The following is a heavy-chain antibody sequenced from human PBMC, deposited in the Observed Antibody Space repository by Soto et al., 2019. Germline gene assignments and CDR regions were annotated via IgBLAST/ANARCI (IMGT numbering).Heavy chain of an antibody. J-gene: IGHJ6*03. CDR3: ARGMSGIVVVPGAIVAMDV. Sequence: QVQLQESGPGLVKPSQTLSLTCTVSGGSISSGGFYWSWIRQHPGKGLEWIGYIYYSGNTYYNPSLKGRVTISLNTSKNQLSLKLSSVTAADTAVYCCARGMSGIVVVPGAIVAMDVLGKGTTVTVSS. CDR1: GGSISSGGFY. CDR2: IYYSGNT. D-gene: IGHD2-2*01. V-gene: IGHV4-31*03.